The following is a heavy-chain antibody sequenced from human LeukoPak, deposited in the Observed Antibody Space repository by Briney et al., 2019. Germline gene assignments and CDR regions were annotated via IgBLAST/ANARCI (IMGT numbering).Heavy chain of an antibody. J-gene: IGHJ4*02. Sequence: SVKVSCKASGDTFSTYTINWVRQAPGQGLEWMGRIIPLLGKANYAQKFQGRVTITADKSTGTAYMDLGSLRSDDTAVYYCARLPAAGGSSSADYWGQGTLVTVSS. CDR2: IIPLLGKA. CDR1: GDTFSTYT. V-gene: IGHV1-69*02. D-gene: IGHD6-13*01. CDR3: ARLPAAGGSSSADY.